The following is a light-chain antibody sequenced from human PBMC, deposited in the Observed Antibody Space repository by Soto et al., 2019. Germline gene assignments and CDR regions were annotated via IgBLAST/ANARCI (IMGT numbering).Light chain of an antibody. CDR2: GAS. Sequence: DIQLTQSPSSLSASVGDRFTITCLASQGVSKWLAWYQQKPGKAPILLIHGASNLQTGVPSRFSGSGSGTDFVLTITSLQPEDIATYFCQQANSFPLTFGQGTRLEIK. CDR3: QQANSFPLT. J-gene: IGKJ5*01. CDR1: QGVSKW. V-gene: IGKV1-12*01.